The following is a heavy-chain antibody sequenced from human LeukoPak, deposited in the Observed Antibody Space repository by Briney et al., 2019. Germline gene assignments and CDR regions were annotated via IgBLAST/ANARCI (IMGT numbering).Heavy chain of an antibody. V-gene: IGHV4-59*01. Sequence: SETLSLPCTVSGGPISIYYWRWLRQPPGKGLEWIGYIYYSESTNQNPSLKSRVTISVDTSKNQFALKLSSVTAADTAVYYCSRARYCSSTSCYPTPYYFDYWGQGTLVTASS. CDR1: GGPISIYY. D-gene: IGHD2-2*01. J-gene: IGHJ4*02. CDR2: IYYSEST. CDR3: SRARYCSSTSCYPTPYYFDY.